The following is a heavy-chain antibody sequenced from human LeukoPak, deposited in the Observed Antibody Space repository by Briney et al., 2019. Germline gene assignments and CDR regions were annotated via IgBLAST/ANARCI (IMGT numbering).Heavy chain of an antibody. Sequence: PSETLSLTCTVSGGSISSYYWSWIRQPPGKGLEWIGYIYYSGTTNYNPSLKSRVTISVDTPKNQFSLKLSSVTAADTAVYYCARDSWGDGYNYYWFDPWGQGTLVTVSS. J-gene: IGHJ5*02. D-gene: IGHD5-24*01. CDR3: ARDSWGDGYNYYWFDP. V-gene: IGHV4-59*01. CDR2: IYYSGTT. CDR1: GGSISSYY.